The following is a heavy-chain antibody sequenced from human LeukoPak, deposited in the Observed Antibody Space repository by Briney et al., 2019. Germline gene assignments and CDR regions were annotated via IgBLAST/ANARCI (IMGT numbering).Heavy chain of an antibody. Sequence: VGSLRLSCAASGFTFSGYGMHWVRQAPGKGLEWVAVIWFDGSNKYYADSVKGRFTISRDNSKNTLYLQMNSLRAEDTAVCYCARERSSWHTYGMDVWGQGTTVTVSS. J-gene: IGHJ6*02. V-gene: IGHV3-33*01. CDR2: IWFDGSNK. D-gene: IGHD6-13*01. CDR3: ARERSSWHTYGMDV. CDR1: GFTFSGYG.